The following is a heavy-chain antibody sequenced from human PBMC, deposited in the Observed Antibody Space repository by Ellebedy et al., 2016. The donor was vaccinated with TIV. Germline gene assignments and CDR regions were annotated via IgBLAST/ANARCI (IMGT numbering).Heavy chain of an antibody. CDR1: GYSISSDYY. CDR2: MSVRYGNT. J-gene: IGHJ4*02. CDR3: ASHMYFHDSGDYFSFDS. Sequence: SETLSLXCAVSGYSISSDYYWGWIRQPPGKGLEWVASMSVRYGNTYYSSSLKSRVTVSVDRSKNNLSLKVNSVTAADTAVYYCASHMYFHDSGDYFSFDSWGQGILVTVSS. D-gene: IGHD3-22*01. V-gene: IGHV4-38-2*01.